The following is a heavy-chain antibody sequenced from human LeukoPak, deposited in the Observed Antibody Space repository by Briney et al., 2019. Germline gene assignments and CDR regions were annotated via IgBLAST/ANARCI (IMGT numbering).Heavy chain of an antibody. CDR1: GFPFSIYS. CDR2: ISSSTSYI. Sequence: GGSLRLSCAASGFPFSIYSMKWVRQAPGKGLERVSSISSSTSYIYYADSVKGRFTISRDNARNSLYLQMNSLRAEDTAVYYCARDLNDAFDIWGQGTMVTVSS. J-gene: IGHJ3*02. CDR3: ARDLNDAFDI. V-gene: IGHV3-21*01.